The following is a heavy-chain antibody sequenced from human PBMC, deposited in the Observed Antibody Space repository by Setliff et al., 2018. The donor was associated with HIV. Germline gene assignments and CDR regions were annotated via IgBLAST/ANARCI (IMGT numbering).Heavy chain of an antibody. CDR3: ARELMWRGALHYFYYMDV. V-gene: IGHV4-59*01. D-gene: IGHD1-26*01. CDR1: GGSISSYY. CDR2: NYNRGST. J-gene: IGHJ6*03. Sequence: SETLSLTCTVSGGSISSYYWSWIRQPPGKGLEWIGYNYNRGSTSSNPSLRSRVTISIDKSNNQFSLKLSSVTAADTAVYYCARELMWRGALHYFYYMDVWGEGTTVTVSS.